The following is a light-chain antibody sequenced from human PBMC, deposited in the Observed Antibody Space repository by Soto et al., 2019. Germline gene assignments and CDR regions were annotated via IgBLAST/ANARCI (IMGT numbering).Light chain of an antibody. J-gene: IGKJ1*01. V-gene: IGKV3-20*01. Sequence: EIVLTQSPGTLSLSPGERATLSCRASQSVDSSYLAWYQQKPGQAPRLLIYGASSRATGIPDRFSGSGSGTDFTLTISRLEPEDFAVYYCQQYGSSGRFGQGTKVEIK. CDR3: QQYGSSGR. CDR1: QSVDSSY. CDR2: GAS.